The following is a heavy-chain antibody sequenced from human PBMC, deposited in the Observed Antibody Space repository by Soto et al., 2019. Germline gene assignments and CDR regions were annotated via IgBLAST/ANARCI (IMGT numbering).Heavy chain of an antibody. Sequence: QVQLQESGPGLVKPSETLSLTCTVSGGSISSYYWSWIRQPPGKGLEWIGYIYYSGSTNYNPSLKSRVTISVDTSKNQFSLKLSSVTAADTAVYYCAGLGVDYIGGGWFDPWGQGTLVTVSS. CDR3: AGLGVDYIGGGWFDP. CDR1: GGSISSYY. V-gene: IGHV4-59*01. D-gene: IGHD3-10*01. J-gene: IGHJ5*02. CDR2: IYYSGST.